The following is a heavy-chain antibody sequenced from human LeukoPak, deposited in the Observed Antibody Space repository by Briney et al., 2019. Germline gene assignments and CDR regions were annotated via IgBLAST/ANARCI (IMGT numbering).Heavy chain of an antibody. CDR3: ARDRWELLRLGAFDI. Sequence: ASVKVSCKASGGTFSSYAISWVRQAPGQRLEWMGWINAGNGNTKYSQKFQGRVTITRDTSASTAYMELSSLRSEDTAVYYCARDRWELLRLGAFDIWGQGTMVTVSS. J-gene: IGHJ3*02. V-gene: IGHV1-3*01. CDR1: GGTFSSYA. D-gene: IGHD1-26*01. CDR2: INAGNGNT.